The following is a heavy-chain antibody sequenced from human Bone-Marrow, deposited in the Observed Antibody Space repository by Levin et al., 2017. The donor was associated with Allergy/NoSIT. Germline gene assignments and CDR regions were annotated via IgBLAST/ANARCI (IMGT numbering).Heavy chain of an antibody. V-gene: IGHV3-30*03. J-gene: IGHJ6*02. CDR3: ARGSRVAAPGYRMDV. D-gene: IGHD6-13*01. CDR1: GFTFSSYG. CDR2: ISYAGTNK. Sequence: GGSLRLSCAASGFTFSSYGLHWVRQAPGKGLEWVAVISYAGTNKYYADSVKGRFTISRDNSKNTLYLQMDSLRAEETAVYDCARGSRVAAPGYRMDVWGPGTTVTVSS.